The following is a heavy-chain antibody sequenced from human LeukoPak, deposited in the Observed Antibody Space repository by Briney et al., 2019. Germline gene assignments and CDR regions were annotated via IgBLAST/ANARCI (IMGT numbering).Heavy chain of an antibody. CDR2: INTNTGNP. J-gene: IGHJ4*02. CDR1: GYTFTSNG. D-gene: IGHD2-8*01. Sequence: AAVNVSFKASGYTFTSNGLGGVRQAPGQRLEGMGCINTNTGNPTYPHGFTGRFVFSLDTSDNTPYLQISSLQAEDTAVYYCASFFCTSALCYYLDYWGQGTLVTVSS. CDR3: ASFFCTSALCYYLDY. V-gene: IGHV7-4-1*02.